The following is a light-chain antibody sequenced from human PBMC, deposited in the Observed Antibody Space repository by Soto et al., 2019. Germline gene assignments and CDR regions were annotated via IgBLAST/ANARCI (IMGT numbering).Light chain of an antibody. J-gene: IGKJ3*01. CDR3: QQRSNWPPEVT. Sequence: EIVLTQSPDTLSLSPGERATLSCRASQSVSSSLAWYQQKPGQAPRLLTYDASNRATGIPARFSGSGSGTEVTLTISRLEPEDFAVYYCQQRSNWPPEVTFGPGTKVDIK. V-gene: IGKV3-11*01. CDR1: QSVSSS. CDR2: DAS.